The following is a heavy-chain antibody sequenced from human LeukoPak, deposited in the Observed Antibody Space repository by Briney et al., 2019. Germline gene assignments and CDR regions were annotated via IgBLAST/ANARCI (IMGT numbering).Heavy chain of an antibody. Sequence: ASVKVSCKASGYTFTSHDINWVRQATGQGLEWMGWMNPNSDNTGYAQKFQGRVTMTRNPSISTAYMELSSLRSEDTAVYYCARVYYYGSESSDNWFDPWGQGTLVTVSS. CDR3: ARVYYYGSESSDNWFDP. D-gene: IGHD3-10*01. V-gene: IGHV1-8*01. CDR2: MNPNSDNT. CDR1: GYTFTSHD. J-gene: IGHJ5*02.